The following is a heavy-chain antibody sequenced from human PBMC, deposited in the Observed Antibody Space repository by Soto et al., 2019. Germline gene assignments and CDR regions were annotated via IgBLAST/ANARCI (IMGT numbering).Heavy chain of an antibody. CDR2: IYYSGST. J-gene: IGHJ6*02. Sequence: PSETLSLTCTVSGGSISSSSYYWGWIRQPPGKGLEWIGSIYYSGSTYYNPSLKSRVTISVDTSKNQFSLKLSSVTAADTAVYYCARHEGYSWIYDNYYYGMDVWGQGTTVTGSS. CDR3: ARHEGYSWIYDNYYYGMDV. V-gene: IGHV4-39*01. CDR1: GGSISSSSYY. D-gene: IGHD5-12*01.